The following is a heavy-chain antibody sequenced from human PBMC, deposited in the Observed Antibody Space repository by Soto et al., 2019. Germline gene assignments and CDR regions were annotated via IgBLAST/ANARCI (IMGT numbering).Heavy chain of an antibody. CDR3: ARFDYGTYGMDV. J-gene: IGHJ6*02. V-gene: IGHV3-48*03. CDR2: ISSSGSTI. Sequence: HPGGSLRLSCAASGFTFSSYEMNWVRQAPGKGLEWVSYISSSGSTIYYADSVKGRFTISRDNAKNSLYLQMNSLRAEDTAVYYCARFDYGTYGMDVWGQGTTVTVSS. D-gene: IGHD4-17*01. CDR1: GFTFSSYE.